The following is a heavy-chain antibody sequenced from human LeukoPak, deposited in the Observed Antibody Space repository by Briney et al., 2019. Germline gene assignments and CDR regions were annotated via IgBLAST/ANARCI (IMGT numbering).Heavy chain of an antibody. CDR2: IYSGGSI. CDR1: GFTVSSNY. V-gene: IGHV3-53*01. CDR3: ARGFWRDGMDV. Sequence: GGSLRLSCAASGFTVSSNYMSWVRQAPGKGLEWVSVIYSGGSIYYADSVKGRFTISRDNSKNTLYLQMNSLRAEDTAVYYCARGFWRDGMDVWGQGTTVTVSS. J-gene: IGHJ6*02. D-gene: IGHD3-3*01.